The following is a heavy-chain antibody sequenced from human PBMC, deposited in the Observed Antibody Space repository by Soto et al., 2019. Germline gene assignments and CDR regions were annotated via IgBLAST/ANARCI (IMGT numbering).Heavy chain of an antibody. V-gene: IGHV1-3*01. CDR2: INAGNGNT. J-gene: IGHJ4*02. Sequence: QVQLVQSGAEVKKPGASVKVSCKASGYTFTNYAMHWVRQAPGQRLEWMGWINAGNGNTKNSQQFQGRVTITRDTSASTAYMELSSLRSEDTAVYYCARSSGYYYLEYWGQGTLVTVSS. CDR3: ARSSGYYYLEY. D-gene: IGHD3-22*01. CDR1: GYTFTNYA.